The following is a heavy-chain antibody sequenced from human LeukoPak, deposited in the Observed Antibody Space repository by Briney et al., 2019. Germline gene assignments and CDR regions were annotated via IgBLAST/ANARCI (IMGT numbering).Heavy chain of an antibody. Sequence: GASVKVSCKASGYTFTSYGISWVRQAPGQGLEWMGWISAYNGNTNYAQKLQGRVTMTTDTSTSTAYMELRSLRSDDTAVYYCARGVRYCSGGSCYYPPEPGSWFDPWGQGTLVTVSS. CDR2: ISAYNGNT. V-gene: IGHV1-18*01. J-gene: IGHJ5*02. D-gene: IGHD2-15*01. CDR3: ARGVRYCSGGSCYYPPEPGSWFDP. CDR1: GYTFTSYG.